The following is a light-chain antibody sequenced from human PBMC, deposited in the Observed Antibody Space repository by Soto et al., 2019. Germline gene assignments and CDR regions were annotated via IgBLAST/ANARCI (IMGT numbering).Light chain of an antibody. CDR3: HQYGSSFT. CDR1: QSVSSSY. V-gene: IGKV3-20*01. Sequence: EIVLTQSPGTLSLSPGERATLSCRASQSVSSSYLAWYQQKPGQAPRPLLYGASSRATGIPGRFSGSGSGTDFTLNISRLEPEDFAVYYCHQYGSSFTFAPETKVDIK. CDR2: GAS. J-gene: IGKJ3*01.